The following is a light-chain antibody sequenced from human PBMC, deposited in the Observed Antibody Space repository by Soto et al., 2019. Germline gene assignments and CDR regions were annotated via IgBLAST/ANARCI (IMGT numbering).Light chain of an antibody. Sequence: QSVLTQPPSVSGAPGQRVTLSCTGNTSNLGAGYDVHWYQQLPGAAPKLVIYNNNQRPSGVPDRFSGSKSGTSASLAISGLQSEDEADYYCAAWDDSLNGPRYVFGTGTKVTVL. V-gene: IGLV1-40*01. CDR3: AAWDDSLNGPRYV. CDR2: NNN. J-gene: IGLJ1*01. CDR1: TSNLGAGYD.